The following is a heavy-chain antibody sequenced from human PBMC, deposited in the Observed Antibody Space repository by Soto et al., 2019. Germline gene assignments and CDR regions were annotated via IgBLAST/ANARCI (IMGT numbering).Heavy chain of an antibody. CDR1: GGSISSYY. J-gene: IGHJ6*02. CDR2: IYYSGST. V-gene: IGHV4-59*01. Sequence: SETLSLTCTVSGGSISSYYWSWIRQPPGKGLEWIGYIYYSGSTNYNPSLKSRVTISVDTSKNQFSLKLSSVTAADTAVYYCARDHLDIVVVPAATTNYYYYGMDFWGQGTTVTVSS. D-gene: IGHD2-2*01. CDR3: ARDHLDIVVVPAATTNYYYYGMDF.